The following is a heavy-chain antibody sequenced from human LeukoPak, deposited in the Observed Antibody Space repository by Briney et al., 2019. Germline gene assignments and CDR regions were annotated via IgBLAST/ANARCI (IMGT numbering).Heavy chain of an antibody. V-gene: IGHV1-2*02. D-gene: IGHD6-19*01. Sequence: GASVKVSCKASGYTFTGYYMHWVRQAPGQGLEWMGWINPNSGGTNYAQKFQGRVTMTEDTSTDTAYMELSSLRSEDTAVYYCATVRSSGLFDYWGQGTLVTVSS. CDR2: INPNSGGT. CDR3: ATVRSSGLFDY. CDR1: GYTFTGYY. J-gene: IGHJ4*02.